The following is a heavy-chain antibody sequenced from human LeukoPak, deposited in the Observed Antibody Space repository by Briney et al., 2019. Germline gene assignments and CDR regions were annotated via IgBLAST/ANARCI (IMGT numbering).Heavy chain of an antibody. CDR1: GGSISSGGYY. Sequence: SQTLCLSCTVSGGSISSGGYYWSWIRQHPGKGLEWIGYIYSSGSTYYNPSLKSRVTISVDTSKNQFSLKLSPVTAADTAVYYCARGYYYGSGSIHFDYWPQETRDTVSS. D-gene: IGHD3-10*01. J-gene: IGHJ4*02. CDR3: ARGYYYGSGSIHFDY. CDR2: IYSSGST. V-gene: IGHV4-31*03.